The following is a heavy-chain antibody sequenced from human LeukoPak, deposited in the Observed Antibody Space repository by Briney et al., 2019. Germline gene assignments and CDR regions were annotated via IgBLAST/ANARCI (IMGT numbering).Heavy chain of an antibody. CDR2: TRNKANSYTT. V-gene: IGHV3-72*01. CDR1: GFTFSDHY. Sequence: PGGSLRLSCAASGFTFSDHYMDWVRQAPGKGLEWVGRTRNKANSYTTEYAASVKGRFTISRDDSKNSLYLQMNSLKTEDTAVYYCAKGGGTIFGVVPSALDYWGQGTLVTVSS. CDR3: AKGGGTIFGVVPSALDY. D-gene: IGHD3-3*01. J-gene: IGHJ4*02.